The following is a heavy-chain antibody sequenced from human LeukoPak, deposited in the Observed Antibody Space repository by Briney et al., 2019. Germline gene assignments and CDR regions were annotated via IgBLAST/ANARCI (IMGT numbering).Heavy chain of an antibody. D-gene: IGHD6-19*01. V-gene: IGHV3-48*04. Sequence: GGSLRLSCVASGFTLINYNMNWVRQAPGKGLEWVSFIGSGGFTIHYSGSVKGRFTISRDNAKNSLFLQMNSLRVEDTAVYYCARVSSGWSLDYWGQGTLVTVSS. CDR1: GFTLINYN. J-gene: IGHJ4*02. CDR3: ARVSSGWSLDY. CDR2: IGSGGFTI.